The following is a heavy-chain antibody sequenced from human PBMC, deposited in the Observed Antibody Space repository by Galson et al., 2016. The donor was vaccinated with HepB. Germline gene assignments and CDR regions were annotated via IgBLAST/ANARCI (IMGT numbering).Heavy chain of an antibody. CDR1: GFTFSTYS. D-gene: IGHD6-6*01. Sequence: SLRLSCAASGFTFSTYSMNWVRQAPGKGLEWISYISESSSFTYYSHSVKGRFTISRDNAKNSLFLQMNSLRDEDTAVYYCARDYSVTARLSGMDVWGQGTTVTVS. CDR2: ISESSSFT. V-gene: IGHV3-48*02. J-gene: IGHJ6*02. CDR3: ARDYSVTARLSGMDV.